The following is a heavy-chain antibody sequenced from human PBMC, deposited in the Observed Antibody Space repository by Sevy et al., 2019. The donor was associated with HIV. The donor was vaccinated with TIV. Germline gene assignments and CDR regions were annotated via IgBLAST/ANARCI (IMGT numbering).Heavy chain of an antibody. Sequence: ASVKVSCKASGYTFSDYSIYWIRQAPGQGFAWMGWINAASGVTNFAQKFQGRVTMTRDTSINTAYMEVYRLTSDDTAVYYCARGGSDGNYWGQGTLVTVSS. J-gene: IGHJ4*02. V-gene: IGHV1-2*02. CDR1: GYTFSDYS. D-gene: IGHD5-12*01. CDR2: INAASGVT. CDR3: ARGGSDGNY.